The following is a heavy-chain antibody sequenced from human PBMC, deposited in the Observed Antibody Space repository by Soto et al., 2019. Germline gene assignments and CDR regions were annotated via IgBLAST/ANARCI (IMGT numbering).Heavy chain of an antibody. CDR3: AKDPKSGIPYYFDY. D-gene: IGHD6-13*01. J-gene: IGHJ4*02. CDR1: GFTFSSYA. V-gene: IGHV3-23*01. Sequence: SGFTFSSYAMSWVRQAPRKGLEWVSTISGGGAYTYYAESVKGRFTISRDDSKNMLYLQMNGLRAEDTAVYFCAKDPKSGIPYYFDYWGQGA. CDR2: ISGGGAYT.